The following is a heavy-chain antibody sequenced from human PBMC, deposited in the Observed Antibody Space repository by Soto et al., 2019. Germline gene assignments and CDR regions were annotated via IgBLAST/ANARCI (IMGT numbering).Heavy chain of an antibody. D-gene: IGHD3-22*01. CDR3: VKAARITMIVVVEDAFDI. Sequence: VGSLRLSCAASGFTFSSYAMHWVRQAPGKGLEYVSAISSNGGSTYYADSVKGGFTISRDNSKNTLYLQMSSLRAEDTAVYYCVKAARITMIVVVEDAFDIWGQGTMVTVSS. CDR1: GFTFSSYA. V-gene: IGHV3-64D*06. J-gene: IGHJ3*02. CDR2: ISSNGGST.